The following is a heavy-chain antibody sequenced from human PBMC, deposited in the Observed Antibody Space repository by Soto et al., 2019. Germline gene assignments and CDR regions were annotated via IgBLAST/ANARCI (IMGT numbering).Heavy chain of an antibody. J-gene: IGHJ3*02. V-gene: IGHV3-33*01. CDR2: IWYDGSNK. Sequence: GGSLRLSCAASGFTFSSYGMHWVRQAPGKGLEWVAVIWYDGSNKYYADSVKGRFTISRDNSKNTLYLQMNSLRAEDTAVYYCARDPSSGVVVVAADDAFDIWGQGTMVTVSS. CDR3: ARDPSSGVVVVAADDAFDI. D-gene: IGHD2-15*01. CDR1: GFTFSSYG.